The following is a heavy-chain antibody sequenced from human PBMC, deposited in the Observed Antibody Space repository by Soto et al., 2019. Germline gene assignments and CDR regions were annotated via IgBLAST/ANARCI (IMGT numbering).Heavy chain of an antibody. CDR1: GFTLSDYS. Sequence: EVQLVESGGALVQPGGSLRLSCAASGFTLSDYSLNWVRQAPGKGLEWISYSSKNLVHIFHAYSMRGRFTISRDNAKNSLFLQMNSLRDEDTAVYYCTRDGGRAYDMDVWGQGTTVTVSS. V-gene: IGHV3-48*02. J-gene: IGHJ6*02. CDR3: TRDGGRAYDMDV. D-gene: IGHD3-16*01. CDR2: SSKNLVHI.